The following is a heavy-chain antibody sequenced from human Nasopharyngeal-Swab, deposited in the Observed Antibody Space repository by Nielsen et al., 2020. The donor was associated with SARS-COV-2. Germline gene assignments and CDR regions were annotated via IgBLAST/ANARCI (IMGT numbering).Heavy chain of an antibody. D-gene: IGHD1-1*01. CDR2: ISSSSSYI. V-gene: IGHV3-21*01. CDR1: GFTFSNYS. CDR3: AGYRRSPPFDY. Sequence: GESLKISCAASGFTFSNYSMNWVRQAPGKGLEWVSSISSSSSYIYYADSVKGRFTISRDNAKNSLYLQMNSLRAEDTAVYYCAGYRRSPPFDYWGQGTLVTVSS. J-gene: IGHJ4*02.